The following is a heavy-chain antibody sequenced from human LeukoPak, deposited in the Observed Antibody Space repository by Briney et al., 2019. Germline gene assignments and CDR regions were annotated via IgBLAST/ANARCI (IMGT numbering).Heavy chain of an antibody. J-gene: IGHJ5*02. CDR2: IYYSGST. Sequence: SETLSLTCAVSGGSISSYYWSWIRQPPGKGLEWIGYIYYSGSTNYNPSLKSRVTISVDTSKNQFSLKLSSVTAADTAVYYCARAGYGVFDPWGQGTLVTVSS. CDR3: ARAGYGVFDP. V-gene: IGHV4-59*01. D-gene: IGHD3-10*01. CDR1: GGSISSYY.